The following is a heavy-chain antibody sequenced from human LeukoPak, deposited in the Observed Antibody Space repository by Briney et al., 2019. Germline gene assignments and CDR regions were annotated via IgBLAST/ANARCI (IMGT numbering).Heavy chain of an antibody. CDR2: IYPGDSDT. J-gene: IGHJ4*02. CDR1: GYIITNYW. V-gene: IGHV5-51*01. CDR3: AKMYSTSPGSFDY. D-gene: IGHD2-8*01. Sequence: GESLKISCKGSGYIITNYWSAWGRHMARRGLEWRGIIYPGDSDTRYKTCFKGQVTISADKSISTAYLQWSSLKASDTAMYYCAKMYSTSPGSFDYWGQGTLVSVSS.